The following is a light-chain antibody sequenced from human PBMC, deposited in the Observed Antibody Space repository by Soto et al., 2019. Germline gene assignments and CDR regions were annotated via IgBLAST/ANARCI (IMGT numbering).Light chain of an antibody. V-gene: IGKV3-15*01. Sequence: IVLTQSPATLSVSPGERATLSCRASQSVSSDVAWFQQRPGQAPRLLIYDASTRATGIPARFSGSGSGTEFTLTISSLQSEDFAIYYCLQSNNWPLTFGGGTKVEVK. CDR2: DAS. J-gene: IGKJ4*01. CDR3: LQSNNWPLT. CDR1: QSVSSD.